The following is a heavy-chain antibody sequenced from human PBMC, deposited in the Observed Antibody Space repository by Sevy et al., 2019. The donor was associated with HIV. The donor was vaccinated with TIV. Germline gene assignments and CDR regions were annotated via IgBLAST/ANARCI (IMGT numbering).Heavy chain of an antibody. V-gene: IGHV3-30-3*01. CDR1: GFAFRSHA. D-gene: IGHD1-26*01. J-gene: IGHJ4*01. CDR3: ARDGGYSIKWYPLY. Sequence: GGSLRLSCAASGFAFRSHAMHWVRQAPGKGLEWVATISYEGTETFYAASVEGRFTISRDNSKNRLSLQINSLRPEDTAVYYCARDGGYSIKWYPLYWGHGTLVTVSS. CDR2: ISYEGTET.